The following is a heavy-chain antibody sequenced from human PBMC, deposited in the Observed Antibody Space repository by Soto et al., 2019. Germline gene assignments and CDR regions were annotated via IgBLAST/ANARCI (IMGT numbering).Heavy chain of an antibody. J-gene: IGHJ5*02. CDR3: AKHPSDFWFDP. Sequence: QLQLQESGPGLVKPSETLSLTCSVSGGSISSSSYFWGWIRQPPGKGLEWIGSIYYSGSTYYNPSLTNRDTVSVDASKKQFPLKLSSVTAADTAVYYGAKHPSDFWFDPWGQGTLVPVSS. V-gene: IGHV4-39*01. D-gene: IGHD2-21*02. CDR2: IYYSGST. CDR1: GGSISSSSYF.